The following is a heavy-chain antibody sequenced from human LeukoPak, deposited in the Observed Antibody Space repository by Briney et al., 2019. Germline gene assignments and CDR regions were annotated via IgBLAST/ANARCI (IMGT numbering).Heavy chain of an antibody. J-gene: IGHJ5*02. CDR2: NSSSSTYI. CDR1: GSGFSFNTYN. V-gene: IGHV3-21*01. D-gene: IGHD3-16*01. Sequence: GGSLRLSCVASGSGFSFNTYNMIWVRQATGKRLGWVSSNSSSSTYIYYADSVKGRFTISRDNAKNSLYLQMNSLRAEDTAIYYCARDGGYRFDPWGQGTLVTVSS. CDR3: ARDGGYRFDP.